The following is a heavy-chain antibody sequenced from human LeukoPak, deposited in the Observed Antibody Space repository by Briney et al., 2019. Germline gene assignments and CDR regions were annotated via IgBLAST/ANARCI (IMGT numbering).Heavy chain of an antibody. CDR3: AKSHYDILTGYYSSAFDI. Sequence: PGGSLRLSCAASGFTFSSYAMSWVRQAPGKGLEWVSAISGSGGSTYYADSVKGRFTISRDNSKNTLYLQMNSLRAEDTAVYYCAKSHYDILTGYYSSAFDIWGQGTMVTVSS. CDR1: GFTFSSYA. V-gene: IGHV3-23*01. J-gene: IGHJ3*02. D-gene: IGHD3-9*01. CDR2: ISGSGGST.